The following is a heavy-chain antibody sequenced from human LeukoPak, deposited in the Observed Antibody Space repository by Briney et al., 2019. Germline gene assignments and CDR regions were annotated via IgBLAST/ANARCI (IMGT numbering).Heavy chain of an antibody. CDR3: ARGGYTPAYEC. CDR1: GFTFSSYS. V-gene: IGHV3-48*04. D-gene: IGHD6-25*01. J-gene: IGHJ4*02. CDR2: ISSSSSTI. Sequence: PGGSLRLSCAASGFTFSSYSMNWVRQAPGKGLEWVSYISSSSSTIYYADSVKGRFTISRDNAKNSLYLQMNSLRAEDTAVYYCARGGYTPAYECWGQGTLVTVSS.